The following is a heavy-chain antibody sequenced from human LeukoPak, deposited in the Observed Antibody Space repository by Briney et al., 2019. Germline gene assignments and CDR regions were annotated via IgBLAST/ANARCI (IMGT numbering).Heavy chain of an antibody. J-gene: IGHJ4*02. V-gene: IGHV3-21*04. D-gene: IGHD6-19*01. CDR2: ISSSSSYI. Sequence: GGSLRLSCAASGFSVSSNYVSWVRQAPGKGLEWVSSISSSSSYIYYADSVKGRFTISRDNSKNTLYLQMNSLRAEDTAVYYCAKDRQWLVLGYWGQGTLVTVSS. CDR3: AKDRQWLVLGY. CDR1: GFSVSSNY.